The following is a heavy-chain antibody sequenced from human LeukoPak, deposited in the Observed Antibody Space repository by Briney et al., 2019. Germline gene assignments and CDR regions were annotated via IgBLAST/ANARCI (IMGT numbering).Heavy chain of an antibody. CDR2: ISGSGGST. CDR1: GFTFSSYA. J-gene: IGHJ4*02. D-gene: IGHD2-15*01. Sequence: PGGSLRLSCAASGFTFSSYAMSWVRQAPGKGLEWVSVISGSGGSTCYADSVKGRFTISRDNSKNTLYLQMNSLRAEDTAVYYCANDYCSGGSCYSGHEYWGQGTLVTVSS. V-gene: IGHV3-23*01. CDR3: ANDYCSGGSCYSGHEY.